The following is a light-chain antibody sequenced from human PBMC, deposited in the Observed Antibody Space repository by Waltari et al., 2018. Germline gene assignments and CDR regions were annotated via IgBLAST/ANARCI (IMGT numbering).Light chain of an antibody. CDR1: QSVSSY. CDR2: DAS. J-gene: IGKJ5*01. V-gene: IGKV3-11*01. CDR3: QQRSNWPIT. Sequence: EIVLTQSPATLSLSPGERATLSCRASQSVSSYLAWYQQKPGRAPRLLIYDASSRAIGIPARFSGSGSGTDFTLTISSLEPEDFAVYYCQQRSNWPITFGQGTRLEIK.